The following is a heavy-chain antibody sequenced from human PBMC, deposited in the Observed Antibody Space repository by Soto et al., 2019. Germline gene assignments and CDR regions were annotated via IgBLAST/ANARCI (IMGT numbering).Heavy chain of an antibody. D-gene: IGHD6-19*01. J-gene: IGHJ4*02. CDR3: ARAERPGIAVAGDY. CDR1: GYTFTSYA. V-gene: IGHV1-3*01. CDR2: INAGNGNT. Sequence: GESLKISCKASGYTFTSYAMHWVRQAPGQRLEWMGWINAGNGNTKYSQKFQGRVTITRDTSASTAYMELSSLRSEDTAVYYCARAERPGIAVAGDYWGQGTLVTVSS.